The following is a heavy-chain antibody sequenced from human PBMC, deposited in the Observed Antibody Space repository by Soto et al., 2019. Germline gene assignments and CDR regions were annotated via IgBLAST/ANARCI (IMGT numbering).Heavy chain of an antibody. J-gene: IGHJ5*02. CDR3: ARSPPPSDFWSGYYPNWFDP. V-gene: IGHV1-3*01. Sequence: ASVKVSCKASGYTFTSYAMHWVRQAPGQRLEWMGWINAGNGNTKYSQKFQGRVTITRDTSASTAYMELSSLRSEDTAVYYCARSPPPSDFWSGYYPNWFDPWGQGTLVTVSS. CDR1: GYTFTSYA. D-gene: IGHD3-3*01. CDR2: INAGNGNT.